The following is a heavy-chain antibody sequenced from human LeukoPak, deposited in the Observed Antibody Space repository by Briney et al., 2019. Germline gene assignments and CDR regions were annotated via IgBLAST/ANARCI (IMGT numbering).Heavy chain of an antibody. CDR2: IRSKANSYAT. Sequence: GGSLRLSCAASGFTFSGSAMHWVRQASGKGLEWVGRIRSKANSYATAYAASVKGRFTISRDDSKNTAYLQMKSLKTEDTAVYYCTAGRYSTAGDDWGKGTTVTVSS. D-gene: IGHD6-13*01. J-gene: IGHJ6*04. CDR1: GFTFSGSA. CDR3: TAGRYSTAGDD. V-gene: IGHV3-73*01.